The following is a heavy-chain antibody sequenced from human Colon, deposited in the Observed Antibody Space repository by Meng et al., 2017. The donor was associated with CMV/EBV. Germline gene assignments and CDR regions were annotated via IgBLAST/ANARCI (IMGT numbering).Heavy chain of an antibody. V-gene: IGHV1-69*12. D-gene: IGHD1-26*01. CDR2: IIPIFGTA. CDR1: GGTCISYA. J-gene: IGHJ4*02. CDR3: ARDIDSAEGY. Sequence: QVQRVSWGAWVKKPGSLVKVSFKASGGTCISYAISWVRQAPGQGLEWMGGIIPIFGTANYAQKFQGRVTITADESTSTAYMELSSLRSEDTAVYYCARDIDSAEGYWGQGTLVTVSS.